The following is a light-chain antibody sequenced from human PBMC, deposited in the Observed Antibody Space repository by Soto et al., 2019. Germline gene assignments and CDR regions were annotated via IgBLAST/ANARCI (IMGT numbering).Light chain of an antibody. Sequence: DIQMTHSPSSLSASAGDTVTITCRASQNIADYLSWYQQKPGKAPKLLMYSSSILHDGVSSRFSGDGSGTAFTLTITGLQPEDFATYYCLQTFTTHITFGGGTKVDIK. CDR3: LQTFTTHIT. CDR1: QNIADY. J-gene: IGKJ4*01. CDR2: SSS. V-gene: IGKV1-39*01.